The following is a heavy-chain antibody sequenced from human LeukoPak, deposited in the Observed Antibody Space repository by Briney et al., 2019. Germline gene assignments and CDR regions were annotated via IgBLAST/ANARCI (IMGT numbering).Heavy chain of an antibody. V-gene: IGHV4-34*01. J-gene: IGHJ4*02. CDR2: INHSGST. D-gene: IGHD3-16*01. CDR1: GGSFSGYY. CDR3: ARGGGSFDY. Sequence: SETLSLTCAVYGGSFSGYYWSWIRQPPGKGLEWIGEINHSGSTNYNPSLKSRVTISVDTSKNQFSLKLSSVTAADTAVYYCARGGGSFDYCGQGTLVTVSS.